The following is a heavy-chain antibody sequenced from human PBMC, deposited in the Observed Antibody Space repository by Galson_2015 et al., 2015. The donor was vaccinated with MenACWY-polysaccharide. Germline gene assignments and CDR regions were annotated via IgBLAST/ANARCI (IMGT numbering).Heavy chain of an antibody. J-gene: IGHJ6*02. V-gene: IGHV3-74*01. CDR2: INTDGSST. Sequence: SLRLSCAASGFTFSNYWMHWVRQAPGKGLVWVSQINTDGSSTRYADSVKGRSTISRDNAENTLFLQMNSLRAEDTAVYYCVRAKRSAPSTYYYGMDVWGQGTTVTVSS. CDR1: GFTFSNYW. D-gene: IGHD5-24*01. CDR3: VRAKRSAPSTYYYGMDV.